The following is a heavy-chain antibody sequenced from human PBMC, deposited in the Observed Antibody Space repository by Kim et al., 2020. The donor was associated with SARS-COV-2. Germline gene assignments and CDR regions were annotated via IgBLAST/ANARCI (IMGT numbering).Heavy chain of an antibody. CDR2: ITGSGDDT. CDR3: AKREFSSGSYGMDV. V-gene: IGHV3-23*01. CDR1: GFTFAGFA. Sequence: GGSLRLSCAGSGFTFAGFAMTWVRQAPWKGLEWVSTITGSGDDTHYAGSVKGRFTISRDNSENTLYLQMDSLTAVDTAVYYCAKREFSSGSYGMDVWGQGTTVTVSS. D-gene: IGHD6-19*01. J-gene: IGHJ6*02.